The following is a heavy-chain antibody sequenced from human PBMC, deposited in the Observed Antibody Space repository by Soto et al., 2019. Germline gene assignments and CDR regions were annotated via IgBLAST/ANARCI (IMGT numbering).Heavy chain of an antibody. J-gene: IGHJ3*01. CDR1: GFTISGKKY. D-gene: IGHD1-1*01. Sequence: DVQLVESGGGLIQPGESLRLSCAACGFTISGKKYVAWVRQAPGKGLEGVSALYDLDGSFYGASVKGRFTTSSDSSKTTVYLRMNDLRPDDTAVYYCATWHEREHAYDVWGQGTTVTVSS. CDR3: ATWHEREHAYDV. V-gene: IGHV3-53*01. CDR2: LYDLDGS.